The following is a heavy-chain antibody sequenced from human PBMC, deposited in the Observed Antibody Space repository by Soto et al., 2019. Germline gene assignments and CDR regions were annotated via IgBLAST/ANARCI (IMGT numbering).Heavy chain of an antibody. Sequence: GGSLRLSCAASGFTFSSYWMHWVRQAPGKGLVWVSRINSDESSTNYADSVKGRFTISRDNAKNTLYLQMNSLRAEDTAVYYCVLGDYDFSLNLFYPCGQGSLVPVSS. CDR2: INSDESST. CDR3: VLGDYDFSLNLFYP. CDR1: GFTFSSYW. D-gene: IGHD3-3*01. V-gene: IGHV3-74*01. J-gene: IGHJ5*02.